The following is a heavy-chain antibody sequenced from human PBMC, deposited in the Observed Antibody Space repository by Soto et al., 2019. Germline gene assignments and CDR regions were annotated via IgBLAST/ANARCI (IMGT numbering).Heavy chain of an antibody. CDR2: IYYSGST. Sequence: SETLSLTCTVSGGSISSGGYYWSWIRQHPGKGLEWIGYIYYSGSTYYNPSLKSRVTISVDTSKNQFSLKLSSVTAADTAVYYCSRGSSGAPRDSCGQGILVTVSS. CDR1: GGSISSGGYY. CDR3: SRGSSGAPRDS. V-gene: IGHV4-31*03. J-gene: IGHJ4*02. D-gene: IGHD2-15*01.